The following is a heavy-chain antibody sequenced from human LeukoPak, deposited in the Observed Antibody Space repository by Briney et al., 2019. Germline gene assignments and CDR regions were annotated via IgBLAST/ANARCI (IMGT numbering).Heavy chain of an antibody. D-gene: IGHD4-17*01. CDR3: ARHSAVTTFIFDY. CDR2: IFSGST. V-gene: IGHV4-39*01. Sequence: PSETLSLTCTVSGGSISSSSYFWGWIRQPPGKGLEWIGSIFSGSTYYNPSLKSRVTISLDTSKNQFSLRLSSVTAADTAVYYCARHSAVTTFIFDYWGQGTLVTVSS. CDR1: GGSISSSSYF. J-gene: IGHJ4*02.